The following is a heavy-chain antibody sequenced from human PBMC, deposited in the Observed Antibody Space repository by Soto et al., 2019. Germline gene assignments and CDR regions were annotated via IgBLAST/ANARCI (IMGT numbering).Heavy chain of an antibody. CDR1: GYTFTSYG. CDR2: ISAYNGNT. CDR3: ARDWDYYDSSGYYYVFDY. Sequence: ASVKVSCKASGYTFTSYGISWVRQAPGQGLEWMGWISAYNGNTNYAQKLQGRVTMTTDTSTSTAYMELRSLRSDDTAVYYCARDWDYYDSSGYYYVFDYWGQGTQVTVAS. V-gene: IGHV1-18*01. J-gene: IGHJ4*02. D-gene: IGHD3-22*01.